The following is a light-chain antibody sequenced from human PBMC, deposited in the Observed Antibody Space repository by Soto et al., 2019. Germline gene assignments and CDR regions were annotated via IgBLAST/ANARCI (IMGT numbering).Light chain of an antibody. CDR1: MSDVGAYNL. Sequence: QSALTQPASVSGSPGQSITISCAGTMSDVGAYNLVSWYQQHPGRAPQLIIYEVSNRPSGISFRFSGSKSGNTASLTISGLQAEDEADYYCSSYTSKSSLIFGGGTKLTVL. CDR2: EVS. J-gene: IGLJ2*01. CDR3: SSYTSKSSLI. V-gene: IGLV2-14*01.